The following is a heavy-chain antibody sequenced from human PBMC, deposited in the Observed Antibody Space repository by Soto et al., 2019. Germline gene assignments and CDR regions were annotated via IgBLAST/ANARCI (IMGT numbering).Heavy chain of an antibody. V-gene: IGHV4-30-4*01. CDR1: GGSISSGDYY. D-gene: IGHD5-18*01. CDR3: ARGGDTAMVSIGWFDP. CDR2: IYYSGST. Sequence: QVQLQESGPGLVKPSQTLSLTCTVSGGSISSGDYYWSWIRQPPGKGLEWIGYIYYSGSTYYNPSLKSRVTISVDTSKNQFSLKLSSVTAADTAVDYCARGGDTAMVSIGWFDPWGQGTLVTVSS. J-gene: IGHJ5*02.